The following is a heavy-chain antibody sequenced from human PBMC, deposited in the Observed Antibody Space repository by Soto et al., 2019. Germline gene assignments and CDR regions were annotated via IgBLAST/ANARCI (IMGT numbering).Heavy chain of an antibody. D-gene: IGHD3-22*01. J-gene: IGHJ1*01. V-gene: IGHV4-30-4*01. CDR2: ISYSGNT. CDR1: GDSVTSGDYY. Sequence: PSETLSLTCSVSGDSVTSGDYYWTWVRQSPGKGLEWIGYISYSGNTAYNPSLSSRLTISLDTSKNHFSLKLHAATAADTAVYYCARGDYWNRSGYYHFKHWGQGTPVTVSS. CDR3: ARGDYWNRSGYYHFKH.